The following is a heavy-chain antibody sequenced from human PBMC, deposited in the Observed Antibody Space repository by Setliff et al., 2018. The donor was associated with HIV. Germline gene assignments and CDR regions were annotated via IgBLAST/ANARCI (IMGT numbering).Heavy chain of an antibody. Sequence: PGGSLRLSCATSGLTFSNCGMHWVRQAPGKGMEWVSYINRYGPTIYYADSVKGRFTISRDNSKNTLYLQMNSLRAEDTAVYYCAKNPKYISGWFQYYFDYWGQGALVTVSS. V-gene: IGHV3-NL1*01. CDR1: GLTFSNCG. CDR2: INRYGPTI. CDR3: AKNPKYISGWFQYYFDY. J-gene: IGHJ4*02. D-gene: IGHD6-19*01.